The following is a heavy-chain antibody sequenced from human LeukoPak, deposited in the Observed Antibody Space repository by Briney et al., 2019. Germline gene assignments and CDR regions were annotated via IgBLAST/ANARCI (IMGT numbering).Heavy chain of an antibody. CDR3: ARVEGVVDAFDI. V-gene: IGHV4-59*01. CDR2: IYNSGST. CDR1: GGSIRSYY. J-gene: IGHJ3*02. D-gene: IGHD3-3*01. Sequence: SETLSLTCTVSGGSIRSYYWSWIRQPPGKGLEWIGYIYNSGSTNYNPSLKSRVTISVDTSKNQFSLKLSSVTAADTAVYYCARVEGVVDAFDIWGQGTRVTVSS.